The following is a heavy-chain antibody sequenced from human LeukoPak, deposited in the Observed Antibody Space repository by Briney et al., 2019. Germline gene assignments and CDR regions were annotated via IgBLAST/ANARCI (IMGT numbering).Heavy chain of an antibody. CDR3: ATDGAGFDT. V-gene: IGHV3-11*01. CDR2: INIGGTNT. Sequence: PGGSPRLSCAASGCTINDYYMSRIRQAPGKGLEWLSYINIGGTNTHYADSVKGRFTISRDNAKKSLYLEMNNLRAEDTAVYYCATDGAGFDTWGQGVLVTVSS. CDR1: GCTINDYY. J-gene: IGHJ5*02.